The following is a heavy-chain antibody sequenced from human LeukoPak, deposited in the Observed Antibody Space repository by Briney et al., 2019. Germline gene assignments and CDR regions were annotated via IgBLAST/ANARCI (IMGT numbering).Heavy chain of an antibody. CDR2: IYSSGST. V-gene: IGHV4-59*08. D-gene: IGHD3-22*01. J-gene: IGHJ4*02. CDR1: GGSITSYY. Sequence: PSETLSLTCTVSGGSITSYYWSWIRQPPGKGLEWMGYIYSSGSTNYNPSLKSRVTISVDTSRNQSSLKLNSVIAADTAVYFCARHYYDRSGSYSFDYWGQGALVTVSS. CDR3: ARHYYDRSGSYSFDY.